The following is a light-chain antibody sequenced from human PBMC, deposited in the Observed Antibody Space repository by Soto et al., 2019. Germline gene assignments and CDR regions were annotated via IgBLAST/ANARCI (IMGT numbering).Light chain of an antibody. V-gene: IGLV2-8*01. CDR3: SSYAASNNFYFV. J-gene: IGLJ3*02. CDR1: SSDVGGYNY. CDR2: EVT. Sequence: QSVLTQPASASGSPVQSVTISCTGTSSDVGGYNYVSWYQQYPGRAPKLMIYEVTKRPSGVPDRFSGSKSGNTASLTVSGLQAEDEADYYCSSYAASNNFYFVFGGGTKVTVL.